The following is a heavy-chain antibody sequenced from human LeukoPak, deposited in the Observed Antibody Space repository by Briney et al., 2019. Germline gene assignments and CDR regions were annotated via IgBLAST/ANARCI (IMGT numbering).Heavy chain of an antibody. Sequence: ASVKVSCKASGYTFTGYFMHWVRQAPGQGLEWMGWINPNTGVTDNAQNFQGRVTMTRDTSISTAYMELSRLTSDDTAVYYCASSCEDGTAYAEMPIWGQGTLVTVSS. CDR2: INPNTGVT. V-gene: IGHV1-2*02. J-gene: IGHJ4*02. D-gene: IGHD2-2*01. CDR1: GYTFTGYF. CDR3: ASSCEDGTAYAEMPI.